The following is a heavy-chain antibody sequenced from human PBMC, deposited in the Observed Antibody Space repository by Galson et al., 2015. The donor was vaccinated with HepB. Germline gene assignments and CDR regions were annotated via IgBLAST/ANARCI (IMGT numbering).Heavy chain of an antibody. V-gene: IGHV3-30*18. D-gene: IGHD6-19*01. Sequence: SLRLSCAASGFTLSSYGMHWVRQAPGKGLEWVAVISYDGSNKCYADSVKGRFTISRDNSKNPLYPQMNSLRAEDTAVYYCAKGGLWYSSGWYSNYCYYGMDVWGQGTTVTVSS. CDR3: AKGGLWYSSGWYSNYCYYGMDV. CDR2: ISYDGSNK. CDR1: GFTLSSYG. J-gene: IGHJ6*02.